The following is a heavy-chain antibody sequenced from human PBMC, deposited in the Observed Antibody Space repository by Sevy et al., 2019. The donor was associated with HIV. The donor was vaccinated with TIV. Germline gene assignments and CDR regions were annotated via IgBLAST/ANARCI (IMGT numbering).Heavy chain of an antibody. V-gene: IGHV3-7*03. D-gene: IGHD3-16*02. CDR1: GFTFSNYW. Sequence: GGSLRLSCAVSGFTFSNYWMTWVRQAPGKGLEWVAHIKQDGSEKHYVDSVKGRFTISRDNSKNSVYLQMNSLRAEDTAVYFCAREGYYDYIWGSYRYFNDYWGQGTLVTVSS. CDR3: AREGYYDYIWGSYRYFNDY. J-gene: IGHJ4*02. CDR2: IKQDGSEK.